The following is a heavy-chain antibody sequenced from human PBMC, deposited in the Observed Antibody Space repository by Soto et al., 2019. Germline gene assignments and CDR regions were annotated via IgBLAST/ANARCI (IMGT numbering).Heavy chain of an antibody. CDR3: ARDLARVQYYYDSSGPGGYFDY. D-gene: IGHD3-22*01. V-gene: IGHV4-31*03. CDR1: GGSISSGGYY. Sequence: SETLSLTCTVSGGSISSGGYYWSWIRQHPGKGLVWIGYIYYSGSNYYNPSLKSRVTISVDTSKNQFSLKLSSVTAADTAVYYCARDLARVQYYYDSSGPGGYFDYWGQGTLVTVSS. CDR2: IYYSGSN. J-gene: IGHJ4*02.